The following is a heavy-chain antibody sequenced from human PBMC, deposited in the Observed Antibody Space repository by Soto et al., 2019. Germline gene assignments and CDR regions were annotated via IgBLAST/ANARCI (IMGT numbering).Heavy chain of an antibody. J-gene: IGHJ4*02. V-gene: IGHV4-30-4*01. D-gene: IGHD3-10*01. CDR1: GGSISSGDYY. CDR2: IYYSGGT. CDR3: ARERMVRGVIFDY. Sequence: SETLSLTCTVSGGSISSGDYYWSWIRQPPGKGLEWIGYIYYSGGTYYNPSLKSRVTISVDTSKNQFSLKLSSVTAADTAVYYCARERMVRGVIFDYWGQGTLVTVSS.